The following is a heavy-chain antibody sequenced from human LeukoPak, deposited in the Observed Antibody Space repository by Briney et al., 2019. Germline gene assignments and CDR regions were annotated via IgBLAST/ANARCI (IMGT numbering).Heavy chain of an antibody. CDR1: GGSISSGGYS. V-gene: IGHV4-30-2*01. CDR3: ARALIVATTGMYYFDY. CDR2: IYHSGST. J-gene: IGHJ4*02. Sequence: PSETLSLTCAVSGGSISSGGYSWSWIRQPPGKGLEWIGYIYHSGSTYYNPSLKSRVTISVDRSKNQFSLKLSSVTAADTAVYYCARALIVATTGMYYFDYWGQGTLVTVSS. D-gene: IGHD5-12*01.